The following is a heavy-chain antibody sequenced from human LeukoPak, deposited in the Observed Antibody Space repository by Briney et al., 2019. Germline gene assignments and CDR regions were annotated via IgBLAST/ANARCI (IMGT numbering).Heavy chain of an antibody. CDR1: GFTFSSYS. V-gene: IGHV3-21*01. J-gene: IGHJ4*02. D-gene: IGHD3-22*01. Sequence: GGSLRLSCAASGFTFSSYSMNWVRQAPGKGLEWVSSISSSSSYIYYADSVKGRFTISRDNAKNSLYLQMNSLRAEDTAVYYCARESYYYDSSGYHGDYFDYWGQGTLVTVSS. CDR3: ARESYYYDSSGYHGDYFDY. CDR2: ISSSSSYI.